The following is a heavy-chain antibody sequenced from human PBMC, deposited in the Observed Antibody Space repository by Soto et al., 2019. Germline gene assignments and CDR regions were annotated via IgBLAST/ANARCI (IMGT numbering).Heavy chain of an antibody. CDR3: ARDLDYYGSGSPDAFDI. CDR1: GFTFSEYN. D-gene: IGHD3-10*01. J-gene: IGHJ3*02. V-gene: IGHV3-48*02. Sequence: QPGGSLRLSCEASGFTFSEYNMNWVRQAPGKGLECVAYITRSGETIDYADSVEGRFTISRDNAENSLYLQMTSLRDEDTAVYYCARDLDYYGSGSPDAFDIWGQGTMVTVSS. CDR2: ITRSGETI.